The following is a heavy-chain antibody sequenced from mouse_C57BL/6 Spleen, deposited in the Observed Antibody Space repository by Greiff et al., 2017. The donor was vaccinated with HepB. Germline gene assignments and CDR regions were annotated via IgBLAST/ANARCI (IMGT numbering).Heavy chain of an antibody. V-gene: IGHV1-50*01. J-gene: IGHJ2*01. CDR2: IDPSDSYT. Sequence: QVQLQQPGAELVKPGASVKLSCKASGYTFTSYWMQWVKQRPGQCLEWIGEIDPSDSYTNYNQKFKGKATLTVDTSSSTAYMQLSSLTSEDSAVYYCARDYGGVDYWGQGTTLTVSS. CDR3: ARDYGGVDY. CDR1: GYTFTSYW. D-gene: IGHD1-1*01.